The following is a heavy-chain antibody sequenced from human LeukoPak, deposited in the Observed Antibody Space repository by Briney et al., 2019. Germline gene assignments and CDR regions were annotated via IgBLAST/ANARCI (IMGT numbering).Heavy chain of an antibody. J-gene: IGHJ6*03. CDR1: GYTFTNYY. CDR3: ARLVWGVDYYYYYMDV. V-gene: IGHV1-2*02. Sequence: VASVKVSCKASGYTFTNYYIHWVRQAPGQGLEWIGWINPNNSDTNYAQKFHGRVTMTRGTSISTAYMELSRLQSDDTAVYYCARLVWGVDYYYYYMDVWGKGTTVTVSS. CDR2: INPNNSDT. D-gene: IGHD3-10*01.